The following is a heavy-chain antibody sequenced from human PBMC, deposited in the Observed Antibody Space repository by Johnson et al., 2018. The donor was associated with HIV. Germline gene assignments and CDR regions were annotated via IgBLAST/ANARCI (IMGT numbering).Heavy chain of an antibody. CDR3: ARAYSDISGYYPHAFHV. Sequence: EVQLVESGGGVVRPGGSLRLSCAASGFTFDDYGMSWVRQGSGKGLEWVSGINWNGGRTGYADSVKGRFTISRDKSENTVYLQMNRLRAEDTAVYFCARAYSDISGYYPHAFHVWGQGTVVIVSS. V-gene: IGHV3-20*04. CDR1: GFTFDDYG. J-gene: IGHJ3*01. D-gene: IGHD3-22*01. CDR2: INWNGGRT.